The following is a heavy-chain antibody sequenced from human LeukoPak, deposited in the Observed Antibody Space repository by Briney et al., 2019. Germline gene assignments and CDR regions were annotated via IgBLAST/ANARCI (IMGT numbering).Heavy chain of an antibody. J-gene: IGHJ6*02. CDR2: IYPGDSDT. D-gene: IGHD2-15*01. V-gene: IGHV5-51*01. Sequence: GESLKISCKGSGYSFTSYWIGWVRQMPGKGLEWMGIIYPGDSDTRYSPSFQGQVTISADKSISTAYLQWSSLKASDTAMYYCARLSCSGGSCYRGYSYYYYGMDVWGQGTTVTVSS. CDR3: ARLSCSGGSCYRGYSYYYYGMDV. CDR1: GYSFTSYW.